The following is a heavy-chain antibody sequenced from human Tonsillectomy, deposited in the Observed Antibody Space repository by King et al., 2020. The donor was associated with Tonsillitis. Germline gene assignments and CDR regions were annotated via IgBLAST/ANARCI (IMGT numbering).Heavy chain of an antibody. Sequence: DVQLVQSGGGLVQPGGSLRLSCAASGFTLSDHYMDWVRQAPGKGLEWVGRIRNKANSHTTEYAASVKGRFTISRDDSKNSLYLQMNSLRTEDTAVYFCARGGGFCSGSSCYTYYYYYYMDVGGKGTTVTVSS. J-gene: IGHJ6*03. D-gene: IGHD2-15*01. CDR1: GFTLSDHY. CDR3: ARGGGFCSGSSCYTYYYYYYMDV. CDR2: IRNKANSHTT. V-gene: IGHV3-72*01.